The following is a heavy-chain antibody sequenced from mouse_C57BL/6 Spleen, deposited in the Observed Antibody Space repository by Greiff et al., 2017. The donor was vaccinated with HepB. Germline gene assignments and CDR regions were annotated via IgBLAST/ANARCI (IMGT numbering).Heavy chain of an antibody. Sequence: VQLKESGGGLVKPGGSLKLSCAASGFTFSDYGMHWVRQAPEKGLEWVAYISSGSSTIYYADKVKGRFTISRDNAKNTLFLQMTSLRSEDTAMYYGARQSSGAWFAYWGQGTLVTVSA. CDR3: ARQSSGAWFAY. J-gene: IGHJ3*01. CDR1: GFTFSDYG. V-gene: IGHV5-17*01. CDR2: ISSGSSTI. D-gene: IGHD1-1*01.